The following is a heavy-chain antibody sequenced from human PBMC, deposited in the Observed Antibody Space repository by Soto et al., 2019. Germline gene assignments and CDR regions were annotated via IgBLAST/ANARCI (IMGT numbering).Heavy chain of an antibody. CDR3: AKESSLGFLEQAPGYFDY. Sequence: QVQLVESGGGVVQPGRSLRLSCAASGFTFSSYGMHWVRQAPGKGLEWVAVISYDGSNKYYADSVKGRFTISRDNSKNTLYLQMNSLRAEDTAVYYCAKESSLGFLEQAPGYFDYWGQGTLVTVSS. V-gene: IGHV3-30*18. D-gene: IGHD3-3*02. CDR1: GFTFSSYG. CDR2: ISYDGSNK. J-gene: IGHJ4*02.